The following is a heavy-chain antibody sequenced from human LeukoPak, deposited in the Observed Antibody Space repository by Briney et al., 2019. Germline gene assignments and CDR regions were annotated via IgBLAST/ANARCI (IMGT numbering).Heavy chain of an antibody. CDR1: GGSFSGYY. D-gene: IGHD3-3*01. CDR2: INHSGST. CDR3: ARSSLRHGICWY. Sequence: SETLSLTCAVYGGSFSGYYWTWIRQPPGKGLEWIGEINHSGSTNYNPSLKSRVTISVDTSKNQFSLKLSSVTAADTAVYYCARSSLRHGICWYWGQGTLVTVSS. V-gene: IGHV4-34*01. J-gene: IGHJ4*02.